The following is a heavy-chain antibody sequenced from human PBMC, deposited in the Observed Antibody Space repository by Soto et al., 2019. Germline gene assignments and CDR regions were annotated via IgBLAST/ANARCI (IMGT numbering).Heavy chain of an antibody. CDR2: IHYSGST. D-gene: IGHD1-1*01. J-gene: IGHJ4*02. CDR1: GGSVSSYY. CDR3: ARGVGPSSSTTLDY. V-gene: IGHV4-59*02. Sequence: QVQLQESGPGLVKPSETLSLTCTVSGGSVSSYYWNWIRQPPGKGLEWIGYIHYSGSTNYNPSLKSRVTISIDTSKHQCALKLTTVTAADTAVYYCARGVGPSSSTTLDYWGQGTLVTGSS.